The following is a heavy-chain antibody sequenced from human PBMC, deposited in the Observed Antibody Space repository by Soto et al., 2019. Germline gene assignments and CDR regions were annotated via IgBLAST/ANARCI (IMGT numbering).Heavy chain of an antibody. Sequence: QVQLVESGGGVVQPGKSLRLSCAASGFRFSSYGMHWVRQAPGKGLEWVAVIWYDGSNKKYGESVKGRFTISRDNAKNKLDLQMNSLRAEDTAVYYCARDNPDDYAEGGMGFDVWGQGTKVTVSS. J-gene: IGHJ3*01. V-gene: IGHV3-33*08. D-gene: IGHD4-17*01. CDR1: GFRFSSYG. CDR2: IWYDGSNK. CDR3: ARDNPDDYAEGGMGFDV.